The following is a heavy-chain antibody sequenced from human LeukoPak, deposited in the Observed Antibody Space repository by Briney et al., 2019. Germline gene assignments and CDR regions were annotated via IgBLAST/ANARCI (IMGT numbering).Heavy chain of an antibody. D-gene: IGHD2-15*01. Sequence: GVSLRLSCAASGFTFSSYAMSWVRQAPGKGLEWVSAISGSGGSTYYADSVKGRFTISRDNSKNTLYLQMNSLRAEDTAVYYCAKDLSHCSGGSCPLDYFDYWGQGTLVTVSS. CDR3: AKDLSHCSGGSCPLDYFDY. V-gene: IGHV3-23*01. J-gene: IGHJ4*02. CDR2: ISGSGGST. CDR1: GFTFSSYA.